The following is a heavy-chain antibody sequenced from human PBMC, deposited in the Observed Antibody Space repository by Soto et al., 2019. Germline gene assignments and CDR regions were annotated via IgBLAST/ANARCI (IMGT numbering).Heavy chain of an antibody. CDR2: INAGNGNT. CDR1: EYTFTSYA. CDR3: ARVYLAVGFDP. D-gene: IGHD6-19*01. J-gene: IGHJ5*02. V-gene: IGHV1-3*01. Sequence: ASVKVSCKASEYTFTSYAMHWVRQAPGQRLEWMGWINAGNGNTKYSQKFQGRVTITRDTSASTAYMELSSLRSEDTAVYYCARVYLAVGFDPWGQGTLVTVSS.